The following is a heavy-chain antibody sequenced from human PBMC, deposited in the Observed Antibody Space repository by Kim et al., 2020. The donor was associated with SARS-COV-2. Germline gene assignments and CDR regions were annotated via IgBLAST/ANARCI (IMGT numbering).Heavy chain of an antibody. J-gene: IGHJ4*02. CDR3: ARFYYDYVWGSYREFDY. CDR1: GGSISSSSYY. V-gene: IGHV4-39*01. CDR2: IYYSGST. Sequence: SETLSLTCTVSGGSISSSSYYWGWIRQPPGKGLEWIGSIYYSGSTYYNPSLKSRVTISVDTSKNQFSLKLSSVTAADTAVYYCARFYYDYVWGSYREFDYWGQGTLVTVSS. D-gene: IGHD3-16*02.